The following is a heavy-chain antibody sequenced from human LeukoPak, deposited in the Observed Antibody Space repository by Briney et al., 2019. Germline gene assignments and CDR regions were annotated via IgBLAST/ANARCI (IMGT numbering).Heavy chain of an antibody. CDR1: GYTFTGYY. V-gene: IGHV1-2*02. CDR3: ARSGRRCSGGSCYYWENY. Sequence: ASVKVSCKASGYTFTGYYMHWVRQAPGQVLEWMGWINPNSGGTNYAQKFQGRVTMTRDTSISTAYMELSRLRSDDTAVYYCARSGRRCSGGSCYYWENYWGQGTLVTVSS. J-gene: IGHJ4*02. D-gene: IGHD2-15*01. CDR2: INPNSGGT.